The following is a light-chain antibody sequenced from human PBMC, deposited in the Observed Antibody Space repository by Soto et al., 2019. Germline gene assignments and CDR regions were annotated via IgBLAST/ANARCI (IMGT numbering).Light chain of an antibody. CDR2: DAS. CDR3: QQYNSYSCT. CDR1: QSISTW. Sequence: IHLTQSPSTLCASVGDRATITCRASQSISTWLAWYQQKPGKAPKVLIYDASRLESGVPSRFSGSGSGTDFTLTISSLQTADFATYYCQQYNSYSCTFGQGTKVDIK. V-gene: IGKV1-5*01. J-gene: IGKJ1*01.